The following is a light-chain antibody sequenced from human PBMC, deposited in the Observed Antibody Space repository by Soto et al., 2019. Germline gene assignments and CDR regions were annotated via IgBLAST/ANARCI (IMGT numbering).Light chain of an antibody. CDR2: VVS. Sequence: QSALTQPASVSGSPGQSITISCTGTSSDVGAYDYVSWYQQHPDKAPKLIIYVVSNRPSGVSNRFSGSKSGNTASLTISGLQAEDEADYYCSLYTSSDTPYVFGTGTKLIVL. CDR3: SLYTSSDTPYV. V-gene: IGLV2-14*01. J-gene: IGLJ1*01. CDR1: SSDVGAYDY.